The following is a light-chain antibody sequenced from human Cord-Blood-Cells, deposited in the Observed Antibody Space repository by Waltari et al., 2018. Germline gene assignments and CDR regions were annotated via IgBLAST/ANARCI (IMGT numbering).Light chain of an antibody. J-gene: IGLJ3*02. CDR2: RNN. V-gene: IGLV1-47*01. CDR1: SSNIGSNY. CDR3: AAWDDSLSGWV. Sequence: QSVLTQPPSASGTPGQRVTISCSGSSSNIGSNYVYWYQQLPGTAPKLLIYRNNXXXSGXXDRXXXSKAGTSAXXAISXXRSGDEADYYCAAWDDSLSGWVFGGGTKLTVL.